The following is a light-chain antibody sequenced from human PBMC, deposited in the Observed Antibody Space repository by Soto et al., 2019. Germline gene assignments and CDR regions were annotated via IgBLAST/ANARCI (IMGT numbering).Light chain of an antibody. Sequence: SVLTQPASGYRSPGQSIAISSHRTSSDVGSYNSVSWYQQYPGKAPKLMIHDVNNRPSGISDRFSGSKSGNTASLTISGLQAEDEADYYCSSFTSSTSYVFGTGTKVTVL. CDR2: DVN. CDR1: SSDVGSYNS. V-gene: IGLV2-14*03. J-gene: IGLJ1*01. CDR3: SSFTSSTSYV.